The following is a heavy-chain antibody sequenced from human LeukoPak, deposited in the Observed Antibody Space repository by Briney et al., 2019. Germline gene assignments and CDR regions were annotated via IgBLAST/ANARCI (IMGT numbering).Heavy chain of an antibody. D-gene: IGHD3-10*01. V-gene: IGHV4-39*07. Sequence: SETLSLTCTVSGGSISNSRYYWVWIRQPPGRGLEWIGSIYYSGTTYYNPSLMSRVTISVDTSKNQFSLRLTSVTAADTAVYYCARDTNGGGAYGSGSYPHWGQGTLVAVSS. CDR1: GGSISNSRYY. J-gene: IGHJ4*02. CDR2: IYYSGTT. CDR3: ARDTNGGGAYGSGSYPH.